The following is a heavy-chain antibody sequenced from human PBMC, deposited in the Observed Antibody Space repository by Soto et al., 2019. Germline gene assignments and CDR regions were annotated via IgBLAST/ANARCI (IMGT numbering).Heavy chain of an antibody. J-gene: IGHJ6*02. CDR2: ISYDGSNK. CDR3: AKDTSGMHYYYYGMDV. V-gene: IGHV3-30*18. Sequence: GGSLRLSCAASGFTFSSYGMHWVRQAPGKGLEWVAVISYDGSNKYYADSVKGRFTISRDNSKNTLYLQMNSLRAEDTAVYYCAKDTSGMHYYYYGMDVWGQGTTVTVSS. D-gene: IGHD3-10*01. CDR1: GFTFSSYG.